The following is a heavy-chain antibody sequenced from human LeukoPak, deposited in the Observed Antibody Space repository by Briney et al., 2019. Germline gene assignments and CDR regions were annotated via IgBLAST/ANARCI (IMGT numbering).Heavy chain of an antibody. CDR2: IKQDGSEK. D-gene: IGHD5-18*01. J-gene: IGHJ4*02. V-gene: IGHV3-7*01. CDR3: ARDLSSYGHLDY. CDR1: GFPFRTYA. Sequence: LPGGSLKLSFAPPGFPFRTYAMTWVRQAPGKGREWVANIKQDGSEKYYVDSVKGRFTISRDNAKNSLYLQMNSLRAEDTAVYYCARDLSSYGHLDYWGQGTLVTVSS.